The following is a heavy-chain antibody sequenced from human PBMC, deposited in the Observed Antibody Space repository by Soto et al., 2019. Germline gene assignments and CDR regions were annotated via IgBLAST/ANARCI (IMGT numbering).Heavy chain of an antibody. CDR2: IWYDGSNK. Sequence: GGSLRLSCAASGFTFSSYGMHWVRQAPGKGLEWVAVIWYDGSNKYYADSVKGRFTISRDNSKNTLYLQMNSLRAEDTAVYYCAREDKTEYDILTGPFDYWGQGTLVTVSS. V-gene: IGHV3-33*01. D-gene: IGHD3-9*01. J-gene: IGHJ4*02. CDR1: GFTFSSYG. CDR3: AREDKTEYDILTGPFDY.